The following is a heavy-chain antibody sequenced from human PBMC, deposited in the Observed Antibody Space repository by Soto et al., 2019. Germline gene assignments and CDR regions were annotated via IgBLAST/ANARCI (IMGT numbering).Heavy chain of an antibody. Sequence: QVQLVESGGGVVQPGRSLRLSCAAYGFTFSSYGMHWVRQAPGKGLEWVAVIWYDGSNKYYADSVKGRFTISRDNSKNTLYLQMNSLRAEDTAVYYCARGGDYYYGMDVWGQGTTVTVSS. V-gene: IGHV3-33*01. J-gene: IGHJ6*02. CDR2: IWYDGSNK. CDR1: GFTFSSYG. CDR3: ARGGDYYYGMDV.